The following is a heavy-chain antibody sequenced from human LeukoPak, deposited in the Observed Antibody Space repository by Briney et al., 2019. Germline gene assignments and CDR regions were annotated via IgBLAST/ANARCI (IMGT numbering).Heavy chain of an antibody. Sequence: GGSLRLSCAASRFIFSSYGMHWVRQSPGKGLEWVAFIRYDGSSKYYADSVKGRFTISRDNSKNTLYLQMNSLRAEDTAVYYCAKGDKGPRGYSGYDLGVAGFWFDPWGQGTLVTVSS. D-gene: IGHD5-12*01. J-gene: IGHJ5*02. CDR1: RFIFSSYG. V-gene: IGHV3-30*02. CDR2: IRYDGSSK. CDR3: AKGDKGPRGYSGYDLGVAGFWFDP.